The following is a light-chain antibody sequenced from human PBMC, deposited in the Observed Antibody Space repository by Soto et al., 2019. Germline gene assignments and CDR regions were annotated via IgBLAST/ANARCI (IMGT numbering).Light chain of an antibody. Sequence: EIVMTQSPATLSVSPGERATLSCRASQSVSSNLAWYQQKPGQPPRLLIYGASTRATGIPARFSGSGSGTEFTLTISRLQSEDFAVYCCQQYYKLPWTFGQGTK. CDR3: QQYYKLPWT. CDR1: QSVSSN. J-gene: IGKJ1*01. V-gene: IGKV3-15*01. CDR2: GAS.